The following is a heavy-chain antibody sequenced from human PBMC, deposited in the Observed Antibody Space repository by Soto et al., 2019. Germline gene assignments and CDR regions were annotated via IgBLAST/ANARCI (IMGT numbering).Heavy chain of an antibody. CDR3: AKDPYALVVANFDY. V-gene: IGHV3-23*01. D-gene: IGHD2-15*01. J-gene: IGHJ4*02. CDR1: GFTFSSYA. Sequence: PGGSLRLSCAASGFTFSSYAMSWVRQAPGKGLEWVSAISGSGGSTYYADSVKGRFTISRDNSKNTLYLQMNSLRAEDTAVYYCAKDPYALVVANFDYWGQGTLVTAPQ. CDR2: ISGSGGST.